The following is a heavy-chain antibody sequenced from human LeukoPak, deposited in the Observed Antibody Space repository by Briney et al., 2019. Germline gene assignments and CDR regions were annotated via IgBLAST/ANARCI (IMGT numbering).Heavy chain of an antibody. CDR1: GGFISSSSFY. CDR2: IYYTGST. D-gene: IGHD6-13*01. V-gene: IGHV4-39*01. J-gene: IGHJ4*02. CDR3: ARQPLPAAGMGGYFDN. Sequence: KPSETLSLTCTVSGGFISSSSFYWGWIRQPPGKGLEWIGSIYYTGSTYYSPSLKSRVIISVDTSKNQLSLRLYSVTAADTALYYCARQPLPAAGMGGYFDNWGQGTLVTVSS.